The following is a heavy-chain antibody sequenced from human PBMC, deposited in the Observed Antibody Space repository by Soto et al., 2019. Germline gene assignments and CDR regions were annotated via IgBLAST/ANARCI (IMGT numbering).Heavy chain of an antibody. Sequence: SVKVSCKASGFTFTSPAVQWVRQARGQRLEWIGWIVVGSGNTNYAQKFQERVTITRDMSTSTAYMELSSLRSEDTAVYYCAADLADYFDYWGQGTLVTSPQ. V-gene: IGHV1-58*01. CDR3: AADLADYFDY. CDR1: GFTFTSPA. J-gene: IGHJ4*02. CDR2: IVVGSGNT.